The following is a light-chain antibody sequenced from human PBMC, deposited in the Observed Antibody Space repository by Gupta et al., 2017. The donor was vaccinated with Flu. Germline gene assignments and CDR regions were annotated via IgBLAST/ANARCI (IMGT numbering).Light chain of an antibody. V-gene: IGLV2-14*01. CDR3: ASYTSSSTLL. Sequence: QSALTQPASVSGSPGQSITISCTGTSSDVGGYDYVSWYQHHPGKVPKLIIYEVSSRPSGVSNRFFGSKSGNTASLTISGLQAEDEAEYYCASYTSSSTLLFGGGTTLAVL. J-gene: IGLJ2*01. CDR1: SSDVGGYDY. CDR2: EVS.